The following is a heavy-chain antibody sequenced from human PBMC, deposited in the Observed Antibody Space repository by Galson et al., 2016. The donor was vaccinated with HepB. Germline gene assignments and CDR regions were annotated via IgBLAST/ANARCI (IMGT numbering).Heavy chain of an antibody. V-gene: IGHV3-64*01. D-gene: IGHD5-24*01. CDR2: INSKGDSA. CDR3: ARNNDGYDY. CDR1: GFTFSNSA. J-gene: IGHJ4*02. Sequence: SLRLSCAASGFTFSNSAMHWVRQAPGRGLESVSAINSKGDSAYYGNSVKGRFTVSRDNSKNTLYLHMGSLRAEDLAVYYCARNNDGYDYGGQGTLVTVSS.